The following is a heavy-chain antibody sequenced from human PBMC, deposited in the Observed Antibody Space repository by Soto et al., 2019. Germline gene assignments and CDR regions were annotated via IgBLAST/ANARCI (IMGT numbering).Heavy chain of an antibody. CDR3: ARGPPRYYYGSGSKDY. CDR2: INHSGST. V-gene: IGHV4-34*01. D-gene: IGHD3-10*01. J-gene: IGHJ4*02. CDR1: GGSFSGYY. Sequence: SETLSLTCAVYGGSFSGYYWSWIRQPPGKGLEWIGEINHSGSTNYNPSLKSRVTISVDTSKNQFSLKLSSVTAADTAVYYCARGPPRYYYGSGSKDYWGQGTLVTVSS.